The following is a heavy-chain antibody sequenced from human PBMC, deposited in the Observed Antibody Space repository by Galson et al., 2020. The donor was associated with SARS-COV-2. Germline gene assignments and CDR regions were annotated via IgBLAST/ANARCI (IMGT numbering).Heavy chain of an antibody. CDR1: GVSFSGYY. Sequence: SETLSLTCAVYGVSFSGYYWIWIRQPPGKGLEWLGDINHSGSTNYNPSLKSRVTISVDTSKNQFSLKLSSVTAADTAVYYCAREGRLRPTLKLLHGWVDWFDPWGQGTLVTVSS. CDR3: AREGRLRPTLKLLHGWVDWFDP. J-gene: IGHJ5*02. D-gene: IGHD2-15*01. V-gene: IGHV4-34*01. CDR2: INHSGST.